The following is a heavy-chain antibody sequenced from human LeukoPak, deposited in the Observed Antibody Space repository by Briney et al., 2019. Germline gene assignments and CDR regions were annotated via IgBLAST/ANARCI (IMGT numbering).Heavy chain of an antibody. CDR1: GFTFSSYA. V-gene: IGHV3-23*01. CDR3: ARAPGSYSTPFDY. CDR2: ISGSGGST. D-gene: IGHD3-10*01. J-gene: IGHJ4*02. Sequence: GGSLRLSCAASGFTFSSYAMSWVRQAPGKGLEWVSAISGSGGSTYYADSVKGRFTISRDNSKNTLYLQMNSLRAEDTAVYYCARAPGSYSTPFDYWGQGTLVTVSS.